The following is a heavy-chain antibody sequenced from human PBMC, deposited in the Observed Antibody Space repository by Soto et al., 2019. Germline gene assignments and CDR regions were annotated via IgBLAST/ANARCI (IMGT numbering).Heavy chain of an antibody. CDR3: ARVLGY. J-gene: IGHJ4*02. Sequence: QVQLQQWGAGLLKPSETLSLTCAVYGGSFSGYYWSWIRQPPGKGLEWIGEINHSGSTNYNPSLNRRVSISVDTSKNQLSLKLSSVTAADTAVYSCARVLGYWGQGTLVPVSS. V-gene: IGHV4-34*01. D-gene: IGHD2-15*01. CDR2: INHSGST. CDR1: GGSFSGYY.